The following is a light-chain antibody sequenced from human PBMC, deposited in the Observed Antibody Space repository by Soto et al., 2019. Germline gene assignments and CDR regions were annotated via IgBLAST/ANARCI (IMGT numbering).Light chain of an antibody. J-gene: IGLJ2*01. CDR2: DTD. CDR1: TGAVTSGHY. V-gene: IGLV7-46*01. Sequence: QAVVTQEPSLTVSPGGTVTLTCGFSTGAVTSGHYPYWFQQNPGQAPTTLIYDTDNKHSWTPARFSGSLLGGKADLTLSGAQPEDEADYYCLVSYSGARVFGGGTQLTVL. CDR3: LVSYSGARV.